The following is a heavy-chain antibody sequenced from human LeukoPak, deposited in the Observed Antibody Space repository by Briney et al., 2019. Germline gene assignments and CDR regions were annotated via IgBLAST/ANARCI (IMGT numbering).Heavy chain of an antibody. CDR3: ARGRYCSSTSCYSYYYYYGMDV. J-gene: IGHJ6*02. D-gene: IGHD2-2*01. Sequence: GGSLRLSCAASGFTFSSYAMHWVRQAPGKGLEWVAVISNDGSKKYYADSVKGRFTISRDNSKNTLYLQMNSLRVEDTAAYYCARGRYCSSTSCYSYYYYYGMDVWGQGTTVTVSS. V-gene: IGHV3-30-3*01. CDR2: ISNDGSKK. CDR1: GFTFSSYA.